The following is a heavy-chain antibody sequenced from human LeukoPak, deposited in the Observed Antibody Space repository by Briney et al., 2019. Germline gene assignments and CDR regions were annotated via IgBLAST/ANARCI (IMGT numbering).Heavy chain of an antibody. CDR2: INHSGST. CDR1: GGSFSGYY. Sequence: PSETLSLTCAVYGGSFSGYYWSWIRQPPGKGLEWIGEINHSGSTNYNPSLKSRVTISVDTSKNQFSLKLSSVTAADTAVYYCARPDSGTYVARAFDIWGQGTLVSVSS. J-gene: IGHJ3*02. D-gene: IGHD1-26*01. CDR3: ARPDSGTYVARAFDI. V-gene: IGHV4-34*01.